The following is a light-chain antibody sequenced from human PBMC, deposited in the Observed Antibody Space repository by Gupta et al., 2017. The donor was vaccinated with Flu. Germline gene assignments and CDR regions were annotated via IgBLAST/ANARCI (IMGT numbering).Light chain of an antibody. V-gene: IGLV2-8*01. Sequence: HSALTQPPSASGSPGQSVTISCTGTSSDVGGYNYVSWYQQHPAKVPKLIIYEVNKRPSGVPDRFSGSKSGDTASLTVSGLQAEDEADYYCSSYAGSSNLIFGGGTKLTVL. CDR3: SSYAGSSNLI. CDR2: EVN. J-gene: IGLJ2*01. CDR1: SSDVGGYNY.